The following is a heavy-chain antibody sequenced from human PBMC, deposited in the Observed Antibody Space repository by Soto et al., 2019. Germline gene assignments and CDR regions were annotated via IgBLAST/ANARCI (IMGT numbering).Heavy chain of an antibody. CDR3: VNNRGLYYDILTGWVP. V-gene: IGHV3-33*06. CDR1: GFTFSSYG. CDR2: IWYDGSNK. D-gene: IGHD3-9*01. Sequence: HPGGSLRLSCAASGFTFSSYGMHWVRQAPGKGLEWVAVIWYDGSNKYYADSVKGRFTISRDNSKNTLYLQMNSLRAEDTAVYYCVNNRGLYYDILTGWVPWGQGALVTVSS. J-gene: IGHJ5*02.